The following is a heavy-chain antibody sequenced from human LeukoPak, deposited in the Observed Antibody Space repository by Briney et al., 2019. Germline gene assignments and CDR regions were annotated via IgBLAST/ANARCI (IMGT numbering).Heavy chain of an antibody. CDR3: ARADDFWSGSTFDY. Sequence: GGSLRLSCAASGFTFSSYSMNWVRQAPGKGLEWVSSISSSSSYIYYADSVKGRFTISRDNAKNSLYLQMNSLRAEDTAVYYCARADDFWSGSTFDYWGQGTLVTVSS. D-gene: IGHD3-3*01. CDR1: GFTFSSYS. V-gene: IGHV3-21*01. CDR2: ISSSSSYI. J-gene: IGHJ4*02.